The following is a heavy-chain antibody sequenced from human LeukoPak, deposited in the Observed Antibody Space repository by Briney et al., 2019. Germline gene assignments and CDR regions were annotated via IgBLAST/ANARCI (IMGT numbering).Heavy chain of an antibody. CDR2: MNPKSGNT. Sequence: ASVKVSCKASGYTFTTYDITWVRQATGQGLEWMGWMNPKSGNTGHAQKFQGRLTMTRNTSTSTAHMELSNLRSEDTAVYYCASLYGSGKRWVDPWGQGTLVTVSS. J-gene: IGHJ5*02. D-gene: IGHD3-10*01. CDR3: ASLYGSGKRWVDP. V-gene: IGHV1-8*01. CDR1: GYTFTTYD.